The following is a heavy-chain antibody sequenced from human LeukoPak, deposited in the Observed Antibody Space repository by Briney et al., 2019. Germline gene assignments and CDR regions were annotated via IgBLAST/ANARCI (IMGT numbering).Heavy chain of an antibody. CDR1: GGSISSSSYY. CDR3: ARPSDDPRDYYFDY. CDR2: IYYSGST. J-gene: IGHJ4*02. D-gene: IGHD3-16*01. Sequence: PSQTLSLTCTVSGGSISSSSYYWGWIRQPPGKGLEWIGSIYYSGSTYYNPSLKSRVTISVDTSKNQFSLKLSSVTAADTAVYYCARPSDDPRDYYFDYWGQGTLVTVSS. V-gene: IGHV4-39*01.